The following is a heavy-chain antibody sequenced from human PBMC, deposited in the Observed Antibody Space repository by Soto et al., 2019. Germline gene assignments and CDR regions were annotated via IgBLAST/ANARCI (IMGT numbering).Heavy chain of an antibody. CDR2: INAGNGNT. CDR3: AREQYYDSSGYYY. D-gene: IGHD3-22*01. J-gene: IGHJ4*02. V-gene: IGHV1-3*01. CDR1: GYTFTSYA. Sequence: ASVKVSCKASGYTFTSYAMHWVRQAPDKGLGGMGWINAGNGNTKYSQKFQGRVTITRDTSASTAYMELSSLRSEDTAVYYCAREQYYDSSGYYYWGQGTLVTVSS.